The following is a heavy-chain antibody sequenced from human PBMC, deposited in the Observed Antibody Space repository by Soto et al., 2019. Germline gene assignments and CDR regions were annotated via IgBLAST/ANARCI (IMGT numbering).Heavy chain of an antibody. CDR2: SNSNSGNS. D-gene: IGHD3-3*01. Sequence: ASVKVSCKASGYHFTSYNSNWVRHAPGQGLEWVAGSNSNSGNSDHAQKFQGRLTVTRDTSISTAYMELSSLRSDDTAVYYCVLIGVFDHWGPGTMVTVSS. V-gene: IGHV1-8*01. CDR1: GYHFTSYN. J-gene: IGHJ4*02. CDR3: VLIGVFDH.